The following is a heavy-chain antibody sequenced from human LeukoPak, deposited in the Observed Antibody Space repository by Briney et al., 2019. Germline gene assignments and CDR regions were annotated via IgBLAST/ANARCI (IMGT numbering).Heavy chain of an antibody. CDR2: ISSSSSYI. J-gene: IGHJ4*02. D-gene: IGHD2-15*01. CDR1: GFTFSSYA. Sequence: GGSLRLSCAASGFTFSSYAMSWVRQAPGKGLEWVSSISSSSSYIYYADSVKGRFTISRDNAKNSLYLQMNSLRAEDTAVYYCARDHCSGGSCYHDYWGQETLVTVSS. V-gene: IGHV3-21*01. CDR3: ARDHCSGGSCYHDY.